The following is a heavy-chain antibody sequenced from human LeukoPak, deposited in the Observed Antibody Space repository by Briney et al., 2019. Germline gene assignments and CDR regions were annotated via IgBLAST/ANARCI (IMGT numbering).Heavy chain of an antibody. CDR1: GYSISSGYY. CDR3: ARQASGGYSSSWYGNNPRAGYFGY. D-gene: IGHD6-13*01. V-gene: IGHV4-38-2*02. J-gene: IGHJ4*02. CDR2: IYHSGST. Sequence: SETLSLTCTVSGYSISSGYYWGWIRQPPGKRLEWIGSIYHSGSTYYNPSLKSRVTISVDTSKNQFSLKLSSVTAADTAVYYCARQASGGYSSSWYGNNPRAGYFGYWGQGTLVTVSS.